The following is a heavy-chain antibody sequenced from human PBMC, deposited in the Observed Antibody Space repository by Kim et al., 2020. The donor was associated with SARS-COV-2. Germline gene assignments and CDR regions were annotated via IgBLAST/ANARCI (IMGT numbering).Heavy chain of an antibody. D-gene: IGHD3-9*01. CDR1: GYTLTELS. J-gene: IGHJ6*02. Sequence: ASVKVSCKVSGYTLTELSMHWVRQAPGKGLEWMGGFDPEDGETIYAQKFQGRVTMTEDTSTDTAYMELSSLSSEDTAVYYCATSEDWSYGMDVWGQGTTVTVSS. V-gene: IGHV1-24*01. CDR2: FDPEDGET. CDR3: ATSEDWSYGMDV.